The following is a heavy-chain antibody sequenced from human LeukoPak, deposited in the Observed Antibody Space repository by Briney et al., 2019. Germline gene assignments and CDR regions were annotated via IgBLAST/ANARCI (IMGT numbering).Heavy chain of an antibody. CDR3: ARILEGYHYYMDV. CDR1: GFTFSDYY. CDR2: ISSSDSSI. Sequence: KAGGSLRLSCAASGFTFSDYYMSWIRQAQGKGLEWVSYISSSDSSIYYADSVKGRFTISRDNTKNSLYLQMNSLRAEDTATYYCARILEGYHYYMDVWGKGTTVTVSS. J-gene: IGHJ6*03. V-gene: IGHV3-11*04.